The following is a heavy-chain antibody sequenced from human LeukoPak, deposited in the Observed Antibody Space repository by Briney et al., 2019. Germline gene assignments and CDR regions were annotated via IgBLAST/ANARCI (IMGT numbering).Heavy chain of an antibody. V-gene: IGHV3-7*01. CDR3: ARDPIQPPP. D-gene: IGHD5-18*01. CDR1: GFTFSSYW. J-gene: IGHJ5*02. Sequence: GGSLRLSCAASGFTFSSYWMSWVRQAPGKGLEWVANIEQDGREKYYVDSVKGRFTISRDNAKNSLYLQMNSLRAEDTAVYFCARDPIQPPPWGQGTLVTVSS. CDR2: IEQDGREK.